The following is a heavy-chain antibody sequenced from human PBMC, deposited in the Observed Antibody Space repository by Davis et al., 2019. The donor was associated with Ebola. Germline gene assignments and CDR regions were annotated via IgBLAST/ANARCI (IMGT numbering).Heavy chain of an antibody. CDR1: GFTFSSSA. CDR3: ARELWFGELSDC. Sequence: GGSLRLSCVTSGFTFSSSAMNWVRQAPGMGLEWVSTISGTGGSTYYGVSVKGRFTISSDNSKYTLYLQMNSLKVDDTAVYYCARELWFGELSDCWGQGTLVTVSS. J-gene: IGHJ4*02. V-gene: IGHV3-23*01. D-gene: IGHD3-10*01. CDR2: ISGTGGST.